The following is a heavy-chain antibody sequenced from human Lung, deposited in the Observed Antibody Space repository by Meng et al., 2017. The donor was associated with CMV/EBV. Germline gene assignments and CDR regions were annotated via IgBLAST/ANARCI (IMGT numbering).Heavy chain of an antibody. J-gene: IGHJ6*02. CDR3: ARDYYDSGAYYYTEEYYHGLDV. CDR2: TYYRSKWYD. CDR1: GDSVSSNSAA. Sequence: SXAISGDSVSSNSAAWNWIRQSPSRGLEWLGRTYYRSKWYDDYAMAVKSRITINPDTSKNQFSLQLNSVTPEDTAAYYCARDYYDSGAYYYTEEYYHGLDVWGQGXTVTVSS. V-gene: IGHV6-1*01. D-gene: IGHD3-22*01.